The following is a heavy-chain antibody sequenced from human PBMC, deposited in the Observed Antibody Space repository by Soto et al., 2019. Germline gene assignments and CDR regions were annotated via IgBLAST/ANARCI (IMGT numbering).Heavy chain of an antibody. CDR1: GYSFTSYW. CDR3: AASTTDIVVVPAAIQAFDI. V-gene: IGHV5-10-1*01. Sequence: GESLKISCKGSGYSFTSYWISWVRQMPGKGLEWMGRIDPSDSYTNYSPSFQGHVTISADKSISTAYLQWSSLKASDTAMYYCAASTTDIVVVPAAIQAFDIWGQGTMVTVS. D-gene: IGHD2-2*02. J-gene: IGHJ3*02. CDR2: IDPSDSYT.